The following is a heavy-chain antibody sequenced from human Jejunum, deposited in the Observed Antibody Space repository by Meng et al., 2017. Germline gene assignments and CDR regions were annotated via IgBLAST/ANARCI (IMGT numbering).Heavy chain of an antibody. D-gene: IGHD6-6*01. Sequence: SVKVFCKASGGIFSTYVFNWVRQAPGQGLEWMGVIIPLYGTRKYAHKFQGRVTINADESTSTAYMEMSGLTSEDTAMYYCAKSITASYNWFDPWGQGTLVTVAS. V-gene: IGHV1-69*13. J-gene: IGHJ5*02. CDR3: AKSITASYNWFDP. CDR2: IIPLYGTR. CDR1: GGIFSTYV.